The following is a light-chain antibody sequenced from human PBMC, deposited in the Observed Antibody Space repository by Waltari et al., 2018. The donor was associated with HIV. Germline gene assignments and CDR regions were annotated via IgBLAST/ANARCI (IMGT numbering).Light chain of an antibody. CDR1: TSNIRGHT. CDR3: QSYDDTVSLEV. V-gene: IGLV1-40*01. J-gene: IGLJ2*01. Sequence: QSVLTQPPSVSGAPGQRVTISCTGSTSNIRGHTVPWFRQLPGAAPKLLIYDDDVRPSGVSDRFSGSKSDTSASLAIAGLQAEDEADYYCQSYDDTVSLEVFGGGTRLTVL. CDR2: DDD.